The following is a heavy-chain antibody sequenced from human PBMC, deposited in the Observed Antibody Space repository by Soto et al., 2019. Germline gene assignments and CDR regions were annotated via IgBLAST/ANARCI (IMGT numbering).Heavy chain of an antibody. Sequence: PGGALRLACAASVFDFSTHALTWVRQAPGKGLDWLSSITNTGITTHYADSVKGRFTISRENSRNTLHLQLNNLRVDDTAVYYCAKGFDYGDTKHIDHWGQGTLVTVS. J-gene: IGHJ4*02. D-gene: IGHD4-17*01. V-gene: IGHV3-23*01. CDR3: AKGFDYGDTKHIDH. CDR2: ITNTGITT. CDR1: VFDFSTHA.